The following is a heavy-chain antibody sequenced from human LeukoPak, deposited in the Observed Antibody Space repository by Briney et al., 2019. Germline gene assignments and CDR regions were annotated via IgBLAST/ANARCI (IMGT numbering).Heavy chain of an antibody. CDR2: FNWNGDNS. Sequence: GSLRLSCAASGCTFHDHGMSLVRQVPGKGLEWVSAFNWNGDNSGYEGFVKGRLTISRDNAKKSLYMQMNNQTAEETANYYCARDQGPYFDCGGQATLVTVSS. CDR1: GCTFHDHG. CDR3: ARDQGPYFDC. V-gene: IGHV3-20*04. J-gene: IGHJ4*02.